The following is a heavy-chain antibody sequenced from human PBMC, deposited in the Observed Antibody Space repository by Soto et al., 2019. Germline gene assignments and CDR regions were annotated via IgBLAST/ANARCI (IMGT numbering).Heavy chain of an antibody. CDR2: ISGSGGST. CDR3: VRGGGAYAGSSLWFDS. D-gene: IGHD3-16*01. J-gene: IGHJ5*01. CDR1: GFTFSSYA. V-gene: IGHV3-23*01. Sequence: GGSLRLSCAASGFTFSSYAMSWVRQAPGKGLEWVSAISGSGGSTYYADSVKGRFTISRDNSKNTLFLQMNSLRPEDTAVYYCVRGGGAYAGSSLWFDSWGQGTLVTVSS.